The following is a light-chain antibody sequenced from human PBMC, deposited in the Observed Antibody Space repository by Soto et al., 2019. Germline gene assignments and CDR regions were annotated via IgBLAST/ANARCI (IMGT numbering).Light chain of an antibody. Sequence: EIVMTQSPATLSVSPGERATLSCRASQSVSSNLAWYQQKPGQAPRLLIYGASTRATGIPARFSGMGSGTEFNLTISSLQSEDFAVYFCQQYNNWSPWTFGQGTKVEIK. V-gene: IGKV3-15*01. CDR3: QQYNNWSPWT. CDR2: GAS. J-gene: IGKJ1*01. CDR1: QSVSSN.